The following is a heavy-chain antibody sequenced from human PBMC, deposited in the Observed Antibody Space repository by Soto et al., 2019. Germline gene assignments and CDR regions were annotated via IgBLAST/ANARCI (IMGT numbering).Heavy chain of an antibody. CDR2: IYPGDSDT. D-gene: IGHD6-19*01. Sequence: MPGKGLEWMGIIYPGDSDTRYNPSFQGQVTISADKSISTAYLQWSSLKASDTAMYYSARAVDDTGDFDYWGQGTLVTISS. J-gene: IGHJ4*02. CDR3: ARAVDDTGDFDY. V-gene: IGHV5-51*01.